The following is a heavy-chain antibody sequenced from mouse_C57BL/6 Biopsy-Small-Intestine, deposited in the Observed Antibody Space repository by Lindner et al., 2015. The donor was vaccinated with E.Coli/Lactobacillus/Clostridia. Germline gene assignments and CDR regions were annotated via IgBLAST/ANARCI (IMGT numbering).Heavy chain of an antibody. Sequence: SVKVSCKASGYTFTSHDINWVRQATGQGLEWMGWMNPNSGHTGHAQKFQGRVTMTRNTSISTAYMELSSLRSEDTAVYYCARIGEDYGDYSYFSDHWGQGTLVTVSS. CDR1: GYTFTSHD. CDR3: ARIGEDYGDYSYFSDH. V-gene: IGHV1-81*01. J-gene: IGHJ4*01. D-gene: IGHD2-13*01. CDR2: MNPNSGHT.